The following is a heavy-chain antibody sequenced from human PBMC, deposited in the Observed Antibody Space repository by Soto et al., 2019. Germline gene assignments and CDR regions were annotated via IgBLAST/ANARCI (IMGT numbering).Heavy chain of an antibody. CDR2: INAANGDT. CDR3: ARKDYYGSGSYHFDY. Sequence: ASVKVSCKASGYTFSTFPVHWVRQAPGQNLEWMGWINAANGDTGYSQNFQGRVTITRDTTASTAYMELSGLRSEDTAVYYCARKDYYGSGSYHFDYWGKGTRVTVSS. V-gene: IGHV1-3*01. J-gene: IGHJ4*02. CDR1: GYTFSTFP. D-gene: IGHD3-10*01.